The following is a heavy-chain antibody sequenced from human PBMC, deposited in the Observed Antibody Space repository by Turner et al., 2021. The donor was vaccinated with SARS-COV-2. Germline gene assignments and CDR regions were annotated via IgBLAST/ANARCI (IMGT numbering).Heavy chain of an antibody. D-gene: IGHD3-22*01. Sequence: QVQLVESGGGVVQPGRSLRLSCAESGFTFSSYGMHWVRQAPGKGLEWVAVIWFDGSNKYYADSVKGRFTISRDNSKNTLYLQMNSLRAEDTAVYYCARDRAFGDSSGRDYWGQGTLVTVSS. CDR2: IWFDGSNK. J-gene: IGHJ4*02. CDR1: GFTFSSYG. V-gene: IGHV3-33*01. CDR3: ARDRAFGDSSGRDY.